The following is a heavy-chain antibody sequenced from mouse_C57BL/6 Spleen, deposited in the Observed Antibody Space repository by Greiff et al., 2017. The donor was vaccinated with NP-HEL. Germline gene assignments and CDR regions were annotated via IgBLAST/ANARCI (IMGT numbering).Heavy chain of an antibody. CDR1: GYTFTSYW. CDR2: INPGSGGT. J-gene: IGHJ4*01. Sequence: VQLQQPGAELVKPGASVKMSCKASGYTFTSYWITWVKQRPGQGLEWIGDINPGSGGTNYNEKFKSKATLTVDTSSSTAYMQLSSLTSEDSAVYYCTSYYGSVYAMDYWGQGASVTVSS. V-gene: IGHV1-55*01. CDR3: TSYYGSVYAMDY. D-gene: IGHD1-1*01.